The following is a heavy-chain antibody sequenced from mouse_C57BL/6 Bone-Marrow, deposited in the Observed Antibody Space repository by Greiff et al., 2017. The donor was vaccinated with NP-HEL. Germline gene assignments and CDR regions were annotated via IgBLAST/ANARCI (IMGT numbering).Heavy chain of an antibody. CDR1: GFTFSSYA. CDR3: ARDRKNSSPWYFDV. V-gene: IGHV5-4*01. D-gene: IGHD1-1*01. CDR2: ISDGGSYT. J-gene: IGHJ1*03. Sequence: EVKLVESGGGLVKPGGSLKLSCAASGFTFSSYAMSWVRQTPEKRLEWVATISDGGSYTYYPDNVKGRFTISRDNAKNNLYLQMSHLKSEDTAMYYCARDRKNSSPWYFDVWGTGTTVTVSS.